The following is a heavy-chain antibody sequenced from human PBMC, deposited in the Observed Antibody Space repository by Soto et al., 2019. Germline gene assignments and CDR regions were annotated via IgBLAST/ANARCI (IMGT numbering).Heavy chain of an antibody. J-gene: IGHJ6*02. CDR1: GGSISSYY. CDR2: IYYSGST. V-gene: IGHV4-59*01. Sequence: SETLSLTCTVSGGSISSYYWSWIRQPPGKGLEWIGYIYYSGSTNYNPSLKSRVTISVDTSKNQFSLKLSSVTAADTAVYYCARGHSGYDMMDVWGQGTTVTVSS. D-gene: IGHD5-12*01. CDR3: ARGHSGYDMMDV.